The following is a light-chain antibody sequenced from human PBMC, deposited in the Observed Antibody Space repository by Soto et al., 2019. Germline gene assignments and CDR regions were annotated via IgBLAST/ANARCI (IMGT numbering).Light chain of an antibody. CDR1: SSDVGGYNY. V-gene: IGLV2-11*01. CDR2: DVS. Sequence: QSALTQPRSVSGSPGQSVTISCTGTSSDVGGYNYVSWYQQHPGKAPKLMISDVSKRPSGVPDRFSGFKSGNTASLTISGLQAEDEADYYCCSSAGTYTSVFGGGTKLTVL. J-gene: IGLJ3*02. CDR3: CSSAGTYTSV.